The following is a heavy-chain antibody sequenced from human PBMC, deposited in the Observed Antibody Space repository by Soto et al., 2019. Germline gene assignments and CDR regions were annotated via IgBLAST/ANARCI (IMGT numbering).Heavy chain of an antibody. V-gene: IGHV4-59*01. D-gene: IGHD2-15*01. J-gene: IGHJ4*02. Sequence: QVQLQESGPGLVKPSETLSLTCTVSGGSISSYYWCWIRQPPGKALEWIGCIYYNGNTNYNPSLKSRVTILVDTSKNQFSLKLRSVTVADTAVYYCARYHWSSGNCQHLDYWGQGTLVTVSS. CDR2: IYYNGNT. CDR1: GGSISSYY. CDR3: ARYHWSSGNCQHLDY.